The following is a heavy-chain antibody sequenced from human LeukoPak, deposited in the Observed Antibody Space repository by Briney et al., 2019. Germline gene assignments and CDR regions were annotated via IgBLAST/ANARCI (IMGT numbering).Heavy chain of an antibody. CDR3: ARTGYIDEGFDY. CDR1: GFTFSSYW. CDR2: INQDASSI. J-gene: IGHJ4*02. Sequence: GGSLRLSCAVSGFTFSSYWMSWVRQAPDKGLEWVANINQDASSINYAGSVKGRFTISRDNAKKSLYLQMNSLRAEDTAVYYCARTGYIDEGFDYWGQGHLVTVSS. D-gene: IGHD1-1*01. V-gene: IGHV3-7*04.